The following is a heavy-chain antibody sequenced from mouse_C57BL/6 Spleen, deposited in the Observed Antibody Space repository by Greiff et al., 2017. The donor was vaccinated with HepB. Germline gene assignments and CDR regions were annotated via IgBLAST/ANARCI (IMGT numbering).Heavy chain of an antibody. CDR1: GYTFTSYW. CDR3: AIYYGSSLFAY. Sequence: QVQLQQSGPELVKPGASVKISCKASGYTFTSYWMQWVKQRPGQGLEWIGEIDPSDSYTNYNQKFKGKATLTVDTSSSTAYMQLSSLTSEDSAVYYCAIYYGSSLFAYWGQGTLVTVSA. J-gene: IGHJ3*01. CDR2: IDPSDSYT. V-gene: IGHV1-50*01. D-gene: IGHD1-1*01.